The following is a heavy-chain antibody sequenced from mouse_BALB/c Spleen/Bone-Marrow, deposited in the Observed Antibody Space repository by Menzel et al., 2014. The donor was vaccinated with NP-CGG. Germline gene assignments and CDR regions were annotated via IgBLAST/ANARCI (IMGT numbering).Heavy chain of an antibody. V-gene: IGHV14-3*02. J-gene: IGHJ3*01. CDR2: IDPANGNT. Sequence: EVQLQQSGAELVKPAASVRLSCTASGFNIKDSYMHWVEQRPEQGLEWIGRIDPANGNTKYGPKFQGKATIALDSSSNTAYLQLSSLTSEDTAVXXXXXXXDRYEAWFPYWGQGTLVTVSA. CDR3: XXXXDRYEAWFPY. CDR1: GFNIKDSY. D-gene: IGHD2-14*01.